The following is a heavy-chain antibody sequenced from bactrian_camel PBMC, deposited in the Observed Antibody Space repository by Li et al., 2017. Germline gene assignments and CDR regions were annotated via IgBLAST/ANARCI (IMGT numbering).Heavy chain of an antibody. CDR1: GFTFSSRD. J-gene: IGHJ6*01. D-gene: IGHD3*01. CDR2: INVYGGST. V-gene: IGHV3S40*01. CDR3: AAAPSLTPVGFGY. Sequence: QLVESGGGLVQPGGTLRLSCAASGFTFSSRDMSWVRQVPGKGLEWVSLINVYGGSTNSANSVKGRFTISRDNARNTVTLQMNSLKSEDTALYYCAAAPSLTPVGFGYWGQGTQVTVS.